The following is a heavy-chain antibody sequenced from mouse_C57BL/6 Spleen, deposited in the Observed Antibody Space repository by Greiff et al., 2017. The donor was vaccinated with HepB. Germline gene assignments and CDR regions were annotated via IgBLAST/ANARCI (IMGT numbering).Heavy chain of an antibody. J-gene: IGHJ2*01. D-gene: IGHD4-1*01. Sequence: QVQLQQPGAELVKPGASVKLSCKASGYTFTSYWMQWVKQRPGQGLEWIGEIDPSDSYTNYNQKFKGKATLTVDTSSSTAYMQLSSLTSEDSAVYYCATRRLGPFDYWGQGTTLTVSS. V-gene: IGHV1-50*01. CDR1: GYTFTSYW. CDR3: ATRRLGPFDY. CDR2: IDPSDSYT.